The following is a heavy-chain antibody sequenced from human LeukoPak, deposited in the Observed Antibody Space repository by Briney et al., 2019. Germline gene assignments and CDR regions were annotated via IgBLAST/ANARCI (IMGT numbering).Heavy chain of an antibody. CDR1: GFTFGDYA. V-gene: IGHV3-49*04. CDR3: TRVIEGSSWYYYDYGIDV. CDR2: IRRKAYGGTT. D-gene: IGHD6-13*01. Sequence: GGSLRLSCTPSGFTFGDYAMSWVRQAPGEGLEWVGFIRRKAYGGTTEYAASVKGRFTISRDDSKSIAYLQMNSLKTEDTAVYYCTRVIEGSSWYYYDYGIDVWGQGTTVTVSS. J-gene: IGHJ6*02.